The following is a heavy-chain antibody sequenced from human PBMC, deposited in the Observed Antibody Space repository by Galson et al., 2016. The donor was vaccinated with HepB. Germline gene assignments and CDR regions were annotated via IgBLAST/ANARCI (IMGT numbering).Heavy chain of an antibody. CDR3: VRDNRGLGDF. CDR1: GFTFSSHF. D-gene: IGHD1-14*01. Sequence: SLRLSCAASGFTFSSHFMDWVRQSPGKGLVWVSRVGRDDSNTDYADSVKGRFTISRDNAKNILYLQMNSLTVDDTAMYYCVRDNRGLGDFWGRGTLVTVSS. V-gene: IGHV3-74*01. J-gene: IGHJ4*02. CDR2: VGRDDSNT.